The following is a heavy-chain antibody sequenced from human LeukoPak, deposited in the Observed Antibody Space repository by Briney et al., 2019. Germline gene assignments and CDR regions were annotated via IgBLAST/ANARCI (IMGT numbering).Heavy chain of an antibody. CDR3: ARAVDDFWSGYSSPFDP. J-gene: IGHJ5*02. CDR2: IYTSGST. CDR1: GGSISSYY. D-gene: IGHD3-3*01. V-gene: IGHV4-4*07. Sequence: SETLSLTCTVSGGSISSYYWSWIRQPPGMGLEWIGRIYTSGSTNYNPSLKSRVTMSVDTSKNQFSLKLSSVTAADTAVYYCARAVDDFWSGYSSPFDPWGQGTLVTVSS.